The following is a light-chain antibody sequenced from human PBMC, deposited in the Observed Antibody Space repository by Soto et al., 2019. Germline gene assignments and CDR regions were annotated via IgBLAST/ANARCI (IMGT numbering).Light chain of an antibody. J-gene: IGLJ3*02. CDR2: EVS. CDR3: SSYPSTKFVL. CDR1: SSDVGGHNY. Sequence: QSALTQPASVSGSLGQSITISCTGTSSDVGGHNYVSWYQVHPGKAPKLMIHEVSNRPSGVSNRFSGSKSGNTASLIISGLQAEDEADYYCSSYPSTKFVLFGGGTKLTVL. V-gene: IGLV2-14*01.